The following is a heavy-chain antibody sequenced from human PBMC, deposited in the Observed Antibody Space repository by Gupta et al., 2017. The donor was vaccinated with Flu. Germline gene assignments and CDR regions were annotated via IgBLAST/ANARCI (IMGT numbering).Heavy chain of an antibody. D-gene: IGHD3/OR15-3a*01. CDR1: GASIGSSSYY. J-gene: IGHJ3*02. V-gene: IGHV4-61*02. Sequence: VQLQESGPGLVNPSHTLSLTVSVSGASIGSSSYYWSWIRQSAGRGLEGIGRISTSGNTDYNPSLRRRLTISMDTSKNQFSLKLNAVTAADTAMYYCAKGRVEDFDAFDIWGQGTVVTVSS. CDR3: AKGRVEDFDAFDI. CDR2: ISTSGNT.